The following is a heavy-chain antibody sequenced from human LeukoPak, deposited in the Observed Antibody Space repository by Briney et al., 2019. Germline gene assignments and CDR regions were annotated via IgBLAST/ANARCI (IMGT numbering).Heavy chain of an antibody. D-gene: IGHD1-20*01. J-gene: IGHJ6*01. V-gene: IGHV3-30*03. CDR2: ISYDGSKQ. CDR3: ARDLESITGTIGYYYGLDV. CDR1: GFTFTNHG. Sequence: GRSLGLSCAASGFTFTNHGLHWVRQAPGKGLEWVTFISYDGSKQYYADSVKGRFTISRDNSKNTMFPQMNSLRAEDTAVYYCARDLESITGTIGYYYGLDVWGRGTTVTVSS.